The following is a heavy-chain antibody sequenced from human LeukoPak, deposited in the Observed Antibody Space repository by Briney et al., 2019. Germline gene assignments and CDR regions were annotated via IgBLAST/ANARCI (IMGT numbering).Heavy chain of an antibody. Sequence: SETLSLTCAISGHSTRGDYWAWFRQSPGKGLEWIATFFQSHKSFYNASLESRVTMSLDTSKSQFSLNLTSVTAADTAVYYCARVLSVPYLLDSWGRGTQVTVSS. CDR2: FFQSHKS. CDR3: ARVLSVPYLLDS. D-gene: IGHD3-10*02. J-gene: IGHJ4*02. V-gene: IGHV4-38-2*01. CDR1: GHSTRGDY.